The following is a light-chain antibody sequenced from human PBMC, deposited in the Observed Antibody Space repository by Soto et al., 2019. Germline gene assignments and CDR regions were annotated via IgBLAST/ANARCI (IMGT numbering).Light chain of an antibody. CDR2: GAS. CDR1: QSVSSTS. Sequence: EVVFMHAPGTLSVSPGERATRSCRASQSVSSTSLAWHQQKPGQTPRLLFYGASSRATGIPDRFSASGSGTDITLTITRLESEDMVMYYCAQNGRSPTTFGGGTKVDIK. V-gene: IGKV3-20*01. CDR3: AQNGRSPTT. J-gene: IGKJ4*01.